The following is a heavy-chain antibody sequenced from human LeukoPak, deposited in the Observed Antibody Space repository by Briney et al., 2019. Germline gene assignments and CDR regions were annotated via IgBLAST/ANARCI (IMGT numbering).Heavy chain of an antibody. J-gene: IGHJ4*02. D-gene: IGHD1-26*01. CDR3: ASGVYSGRDACPFDY. Sequence: GGSLRLSCAASGFTFRSYAMNWIRQAPGKGLEWVSGISGSGDSTYSAGSVKGRFTVSRDNSKNTLYLQMISLRAEDTAVYYCASGVYSGRDACPFDYWGQGILVTVSS. V-gene: IGHV3-23*01. CDR2: ISGSGDST. CDR1: GFTFRSYA.